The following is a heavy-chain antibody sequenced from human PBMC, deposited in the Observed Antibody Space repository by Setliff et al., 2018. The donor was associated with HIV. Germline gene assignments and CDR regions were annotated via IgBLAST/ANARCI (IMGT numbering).Heavy chain of an antibody. CDR3: ARSPLYSGYERYYDTGMDV. CDR1: GGSISSSNW. Sequence: SETLSLTCAVSGGSISSSNWWSWVRQPPGKGLEWIGEIYHSGSTNYNPSLKSRVTISLDRSKTQFSLKLSSVTAADTAVYYCARSPLYSGYERYYDTGMDVWGQGITVTVSS. J-gene: IGHJ6*02. CDR2: IYHSGST. D-gene: IGHD5-12*01. V-gene: IGHV4-4*02.